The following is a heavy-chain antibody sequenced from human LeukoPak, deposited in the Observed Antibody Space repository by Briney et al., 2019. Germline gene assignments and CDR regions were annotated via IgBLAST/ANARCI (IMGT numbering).Heavy chain of an antibody. CDR3: ARDGSMVRDGMDV. CDR1: GFTFSSYS. V-gene: IGHV3-21*01. J-gene: IGHJ6*02. D-gene: IGHD3-10*01. CDR2: ISGSSYYI. Sequence: GGSLRLSCAASGFTFSSYSMNWVRQAPGKGLEWVSPISGSSYYIYYADSVKGRFTISRDDAKNTLYLQMDSLRAEDTAVYYCARDGSMVRDGMDVWGQGTTVTVSS.